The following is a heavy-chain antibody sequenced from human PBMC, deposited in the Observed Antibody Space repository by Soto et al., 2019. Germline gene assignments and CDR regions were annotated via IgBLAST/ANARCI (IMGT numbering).Heavy chain of an antibody. V-gene: IGHV3-53*01. Sequence: EVQLVESGGGLIQPGGSLRLSCAASGFTVSSNCMSWVRKAPGKGLEWVSVIYSGGSKYYADSVKGRFTISRDNSKNTLYLQMNRLRAEDTAVYYCVRDQRWYANWGHRILVTVS. CDR1: GFTVSSNC. CDR3: VRDQRWYAN. J-gene: IGHJ4*01. CDR2: IYSGGSK. D-gene: IGHD2-8*01.